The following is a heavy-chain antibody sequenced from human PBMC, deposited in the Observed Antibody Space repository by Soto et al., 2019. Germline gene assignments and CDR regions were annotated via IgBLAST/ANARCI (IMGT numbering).Heavy chain of an antibody. J-gene: IGHJ4*02. D-gene: IGHD3-3*01. CDR1: GGSISSNLYY. V-gene: IGHV4-39*01. Sequence: QVRLQESGPGLVKPSETLSLACSVSGGSISSNLYYWGWVRQPPGQGLEWLGAVYHTGNTWYNPSRKGRVTISVDTSKSQFSLKLKSVSASDTAIYYCARQTGAFGYYFDSWGPGLLVTISS. CDR3: ARQTGAFGYYFDS. CDR2: VYHTGNT.